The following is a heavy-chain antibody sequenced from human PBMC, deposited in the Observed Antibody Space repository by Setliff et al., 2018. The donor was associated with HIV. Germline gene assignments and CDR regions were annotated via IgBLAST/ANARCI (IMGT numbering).Heavy chain of an antibody. Sequence: ETLSLTCAVYGGSFSGYYWSWIRQPPGKGLEWIGEINHSGSTNYNPSLKSRVTISVDTSKNQFSLKLSSVTAADTAVYYCARVNEVATIIYYYYSMDVWGKGTTVTVSS. V-gene: IGHV4-34*01. CDR3: ARVNEVATIIYYYYSMDV. J-gene: IGHJ6*03. CDR1: GGSFSGYY. D-gene: IGHD5-12*01. CDR2: INHSGST.